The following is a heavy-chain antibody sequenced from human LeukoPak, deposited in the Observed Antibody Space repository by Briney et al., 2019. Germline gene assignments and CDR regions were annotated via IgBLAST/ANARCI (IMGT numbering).Heavy chain of an antibody. D-gene: IGHD6-19*01. V-gene: IGHV4-59*11. Sequence: SETLSLTCTVSGGSISSHYWSWIRQPPGKGLEWIGYISYTGSTSYNPPIKSRITISVDTSKKQFSLRLSSVTAADTALYHYARVISSGVVDYWGQVTLVTVSS. CDR3: ARVISSGVVDY. CDR2: ISYTGST. J-gene: IGHJ4*02. CDR1: GGSISSHY.